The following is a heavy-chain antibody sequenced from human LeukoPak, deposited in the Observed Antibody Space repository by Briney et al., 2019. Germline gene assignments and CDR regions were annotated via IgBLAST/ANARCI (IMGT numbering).Heavy chain of an antibody. CDR1: GFTFSNFA. CDR2: IWYDGTNQ. V-gene: IGHV3-33*01. J-gene: IGHJ4*02. CDR3: VREPRSGSYWITFDY. D-gene: IGHD1-26*01. Sequence: PGGSLRLSCAASGFTFSNFAMHWVRQAPGKGLEWVANIWYDGTNQYYADSVKGRFTISRDNSQDTLSLQMNSLSAEDTAVYYCVREPRSGSYWITFDYWGQGTLVTVSS.